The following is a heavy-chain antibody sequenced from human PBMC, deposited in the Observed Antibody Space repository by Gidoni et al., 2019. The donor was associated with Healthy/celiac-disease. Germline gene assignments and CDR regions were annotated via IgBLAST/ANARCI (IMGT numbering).Heavy chain of an antibody. V-gene: IGHV4-39*01. J-gene: IGHJ5*02. D-gene: IGHD3-3*01. CDR3: ARHGPYYDFWSGYYSYNWFDP. CDR1: CGPISSSSSY. CDR2: IYYIGST. Sequence: QLQLQESGPGLVKPSETLSLTCTVSCGPISSSSSYCGWIRQPPGKGLEWIGSIYYIGSTYYNPSLKSRVTISVDTSKNQFSLKLSSVTAADTAVYYCARHGPYYDFWSGYYSYNWFDPWAREPWSPSPQ.